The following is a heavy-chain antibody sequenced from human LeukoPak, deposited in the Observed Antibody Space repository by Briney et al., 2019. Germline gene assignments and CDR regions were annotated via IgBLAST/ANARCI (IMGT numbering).Heavy chain of an antibody. CDR1: GGSISSGDYY. J-gene: IGHJ4*02. V-gene: IGHV4-30-4*01. D-gene: IGHD3-22*01. Sequence: SETLSLTCTVFGGSISSGDYYWSWIRQPPGKGLEWIGYIYYSGSTYYNPSLKSRVTISVDTSKNQFSLKLSSVTAADTAVYYCVREGYDSSGYFLDYWGQGTLVTVSS. CDR2: IYYSGST. CDR3: VREGYDSSGYFLDY.